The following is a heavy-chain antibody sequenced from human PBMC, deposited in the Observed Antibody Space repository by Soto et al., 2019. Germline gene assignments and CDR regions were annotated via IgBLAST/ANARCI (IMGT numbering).Heavy chain of an antibody. J-gene: IGHJ6*02. D-gene: IGHD3-3*01. Sequence: GGSLRLSCAASGFTFSSYGMHWVRQAPGKGLEWVAVISYDGSNKYYADSVKGRFTISRDNSKNTLYLQMNSLRAEDTAVYYCAKDLRSDFYMIYYGMDVWGQGTTVTVSS. CDR1: GFTFSSYG. CDR2: ISYDGSNK. CDR3: AKDLRSDFYMIYYGMDV. V-gene: IGHV3-30*18.